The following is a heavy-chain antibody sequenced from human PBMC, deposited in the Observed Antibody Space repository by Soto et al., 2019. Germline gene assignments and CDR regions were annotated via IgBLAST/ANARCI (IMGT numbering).Heavy chain of an antibody. V-gene: IGHV1-69*13. CDR2: IIPIFGTA. CDR1: GGTFSSYA. D-gene: IGHD3-3*01. J-gene: IGHJ5*02. Sequence: SVKVSCKASGGTFSSYAISWVRQAPGQGLEWMGGIIPIFGTANYAQKFQGRVTITADESTSTAYMELSSLRSEDTAVYYCAGGSRRFPTEYNWFDPWGQGTLVTVSS. CDR3: AGGSRRFPTEYNWFDP.